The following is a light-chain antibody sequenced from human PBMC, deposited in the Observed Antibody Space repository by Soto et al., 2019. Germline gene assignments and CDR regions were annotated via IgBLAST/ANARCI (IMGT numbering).Light chain of an antibody. CDR3: QQYGSSPT. V-gene: IGKV1-39*01. CDR2: AAS. J-gene: IGKJ5*01. Sequence: DIHMTQSPSSLSASVGDRVTITCRASQTISGYLNWYQQKPGKAPELLIYAASYLGNGVPSRFSGSGSGTDFTLTISRLEPEDFAVYYCQQYGSSPTFGEGTRL. CDR1: QTISGY.